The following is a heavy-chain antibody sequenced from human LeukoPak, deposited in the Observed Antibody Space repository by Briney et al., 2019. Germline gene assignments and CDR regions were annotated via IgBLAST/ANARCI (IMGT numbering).Heavy chain of an antibody. CDR2: IYYSGST. V-gene: IGHV4-39*07. Sequence: SETLSLTCTVSGGSISSSSYYWGWIRQPPGKGLEWIGSIYYSGSTYYNPSLKSRVTISVDTSKNQFSLKLSSVTAADTAVYYCARDGHYYDSSGPDYWGQGTLVTVSS. CDR3: ARDGHYYDSSGPDY. D-gene: IGHD3-22*01. J-gene: IGHJ4*02. CDR1: GGSISSSSYY.